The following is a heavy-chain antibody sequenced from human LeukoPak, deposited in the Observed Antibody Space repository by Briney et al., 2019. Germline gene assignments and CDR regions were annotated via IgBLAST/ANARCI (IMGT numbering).Heavy chain of an antibody. CDR2: ISAYNGNT. V-gene: IGHV1-18*01. D-gene: IGHD3-3*01. CDR1: GYTFTSYG. J-gene: IGHJ3*02. Sequence: ASVTVSCKASGYTFTSYGISWVRQAPGQGLEWMGWISAYNGNTNYAQKLQGRVTMTTDTSTSTAYMELRSLRSDDTAVYYCARGVIFGVVLDAFDIWGQGTMVTVSS. CDR3: ARGVIFGVVLDAFDI.